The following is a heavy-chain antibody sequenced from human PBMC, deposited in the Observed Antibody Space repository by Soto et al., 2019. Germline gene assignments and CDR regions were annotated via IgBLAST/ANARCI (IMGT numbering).Heavy chain of an antibody. Sequence: QVQLVQSGAEVKKPGASVKVSCKASGYTITSYGITWVRQAPGQGLEWMGWISVYNGNTNYTRKRQGRVTMTTDTSTSTAYMELRSLRSDDTAVYYCTSGYYHGSGMGPPFDYWGQGTLVTVSS. CDR1: GYTITSYG. D-gene: IGHD3-10*01. V-gene: IGHV1-18*01. CDR2: ISVYNGNT. CDR3: TSGYYHGSGMGPPFDY. J-gene: IGHJ4*02.